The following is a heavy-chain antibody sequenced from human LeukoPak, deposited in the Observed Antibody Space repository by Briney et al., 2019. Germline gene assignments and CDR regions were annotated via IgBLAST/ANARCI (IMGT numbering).Heavy chain of an antibody. CDR3: ARARKRYSSSWYFDY. J-gene: IGHJ4*02. V-gene: IGHV1-69*13. CDR2: IIPIFGAA. D-gene: IGHD6-13*01. CDR1: GGTFSSYA. Sequence: SVKVSCKASGGTFSSYAISWVRHAPGQGLEWMGGIIPIFGAANYAQKFQGRVTITADESTSTAYMELSSLRSEDTAVYYCARARKRYSSSWYFDYWGQGTLVTVSS.